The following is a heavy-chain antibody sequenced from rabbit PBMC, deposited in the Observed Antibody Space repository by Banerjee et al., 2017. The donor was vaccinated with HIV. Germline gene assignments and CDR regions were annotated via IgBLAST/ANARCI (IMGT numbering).Heavy chain of an antibody. D-gene: IGHD4-1*01. CDR1: GFSFNNNYV. V-gene: IGHV1S45*01. CDR3: ARDLAGVIGWNFNL. CDR2: IYAGTSGHT. Sequence: QEQLEESGGDLVKPEGSLTLTCTASGFSFNNNYVMCWVRQAPGKGLEWIACIYAGTSGHTYYASWARGPFTISKTSSTTVTLQMTSLTAADTATYFCARDLAGVIGWNFNLWGPGTLVTVS. J-gene: IGHJ4*01.